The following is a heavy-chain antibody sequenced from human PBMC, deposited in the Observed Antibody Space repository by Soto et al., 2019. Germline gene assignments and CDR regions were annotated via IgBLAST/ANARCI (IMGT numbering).Heavy chain of an antibody. CDR3: ARERNSRDGYNRDFDY. CDR2: INPNSGGT. J-gene: IGHJ4*02. CDR1: AYTFTCYY. Sequence: SDKVCCKSSAYTFTCYYIHVVRQAPGQGLEWMGWINPNSGGTNYAQKFQGWVTMTRDTSISTAYMDLSRIRSDDTAVYYCARERNSRDGYNRDFDYWGQGTLVTVSS. V-gene: IGHV1-2*04. D-gene: IGHD3-22*01.